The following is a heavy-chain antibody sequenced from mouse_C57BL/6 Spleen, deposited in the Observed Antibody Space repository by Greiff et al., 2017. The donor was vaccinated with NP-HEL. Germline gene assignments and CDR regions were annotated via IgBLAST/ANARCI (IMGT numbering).Heavy chain of an antibody. CDR2: INPNNGGT. CDR1: GYTFTDYN. V-gene: IGHV1-18*01. Sequence: EVMLVESGPELVKPGASVKIPCKASGYTFTDYNMDWVKQSHGKSLEWIGDINPNNGGTIYNQKFKGKATLTVDKSSSTAYMELRSLTSEDTAVYYCARRGKAWFAYWGQGTLVTVSA. J-gene: IGHJ3*01. CDR3: ARRGKAWFAY.